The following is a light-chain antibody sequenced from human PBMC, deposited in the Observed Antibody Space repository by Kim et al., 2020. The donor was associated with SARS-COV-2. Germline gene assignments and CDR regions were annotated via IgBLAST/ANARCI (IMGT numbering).Light chain of an antibody. Sequence: SPVERATLSCRASQSVSSNLAWYQQKPGQAPRLLIYGASTRATGIPARFSGSGSGTEFTLTISSLQSEDFAVYYCQQYNNWLTWTFGQGTKVDIK. J-gene: IGKJ1*01. CDR1: QSVSSN. CDR3: QQYNNWLTWT. V-gene: IGKV3-15*01. CDR2: GAS.